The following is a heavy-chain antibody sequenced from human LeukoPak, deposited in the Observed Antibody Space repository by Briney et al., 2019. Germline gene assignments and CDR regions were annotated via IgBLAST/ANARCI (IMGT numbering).Heavy chain of an antibody. V-gene: IGHV4-30-4*01. CDR2: IYYSGST. CDR3: ARDGGASQDLFLDF. J-gene: IGHJ4*02. D-gene: IGHD3-16*01. Sequence: SETLSLTCTVSGGSISSGDYCWSWIRQPPGKGLEWIGYIYYSGSTYYNPSLKSRVTMSVDTSKNQFSLKLSSVTAADTALYYCARDGGASQDLFLDFWGQGALVTVSS. CDR1: GGSISSGDYC.